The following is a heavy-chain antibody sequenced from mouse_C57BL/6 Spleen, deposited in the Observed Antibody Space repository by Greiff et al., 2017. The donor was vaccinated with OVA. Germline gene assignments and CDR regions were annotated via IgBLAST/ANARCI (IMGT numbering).Heavy chain of an antibody. J-gene: IGHJ4*01. CDR2: IHPNSGST. Sequence: QVQLQQPGAELVKPGASVKLSCKASGYTFTSYWMHWVKQRPGQGLEWIGMIHPNSGSTNYNEKFKSKATLTVDKSSSTAYMQLSSLTSEDSAVYYCARRRIIDYYAMDYWGQGTSVTVSS. CDR1: GYTFTSYW. V-gene: IGHV1-64*01. CDR3: ARRRIIDYYAMDY.